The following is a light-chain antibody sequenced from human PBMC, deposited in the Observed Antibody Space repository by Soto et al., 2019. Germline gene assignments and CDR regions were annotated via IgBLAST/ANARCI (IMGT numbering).Light chain of an antibody. J-gene: IGKJ3*01. V-gene: IGKV3D-15*01. CDR1: QSVNSN. Sequence: EIVMTQSPATLSVSPGERATLSCRASQSVNSNLAWYQQKPGQAPRLLIYGASTRATGIPARFSGSGSGTEFTLAISSLQSEDFAVYYCQHYGTSALFGPGTKVEIK. CDR2: GAS. CDR3: QHYGTSAL.